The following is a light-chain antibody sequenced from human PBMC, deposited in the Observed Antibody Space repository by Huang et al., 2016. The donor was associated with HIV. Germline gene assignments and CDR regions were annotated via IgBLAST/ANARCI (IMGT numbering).Light chain of an antibody. CDR3: QKYSNDPRA. Sequence: DIQMTQSPSSLSASVGDRVTITCRASQGIRNFVAWYQQKPGKHPKLLIYGASTLEAGGPSRCSGSGSETEFTLTIRSLQTEDVATYYCQKYSNDPRAFGQGTRVDIK. V-gene: IGKV1-27*01. CDR2: GAS. J-gene: IGKJ1*01. CDR1: QGIRNF.